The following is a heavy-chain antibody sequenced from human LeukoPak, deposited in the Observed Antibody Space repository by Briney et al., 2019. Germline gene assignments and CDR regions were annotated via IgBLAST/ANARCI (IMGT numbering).Heavy chain of an antibody. CDR3: ARVKTMIVVVRLFDY. V-gene: IGHV1-2*02. D-gene: IGHD3-22*01. CDR2: INPNSGGT. CDR1: GYTFTSNA. J-gene: IGHJ4*02. Sequence: ASVKVSCKASGYTFTSNALGWVRQAPGQGLEWMGWINPNSGGTNYAQKFQGRVTMTRDTSISTAFMDLSRLRSDDTAVYYCARVKTMIVVVRLFDYWGQGTQVTVSS.